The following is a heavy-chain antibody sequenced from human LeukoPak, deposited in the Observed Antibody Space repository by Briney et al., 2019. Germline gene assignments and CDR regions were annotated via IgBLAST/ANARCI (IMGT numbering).Heavy chain of an antibody. CDR1: GGTFSSYA. Sequence: GASVKVSRKASGGTFSSYAISWVRQAPGQGLEWMGGIIPIFGTANYAQKFQGRVTITTDESTSTAYMELSSLRSEDTAVYYCARVVPAARIDYWGQGTLVTVSS. V-gene: IGHV1-69*05. J-gene: IGHJ4*02. CDR2: IIPIFGTA. CDR3: ARVVPAARIDY. D-gene: IGHD2-2*01.